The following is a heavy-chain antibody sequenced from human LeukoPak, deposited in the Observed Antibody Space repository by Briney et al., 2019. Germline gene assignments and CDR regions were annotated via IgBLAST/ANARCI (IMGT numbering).Heavy chain of an antibody. D-gene: IGHD3-10*01. Sequence: GGSLRLSCVASGFSFSNYGMSWVRQAPGKGLGWVANIKQEGSEKYYADSVKDRFTISRDNAKNSLYLQMNSLRAEDTAVYYCATLWYYGMDVWGQGTTVTVSS. CDR1: GFSFSNYG. CDR3: ATLWYYGMDV. J-gene: IGHJ6*02. V-gene: IGHV3-7*05. CDR2: IKQEGSEK.